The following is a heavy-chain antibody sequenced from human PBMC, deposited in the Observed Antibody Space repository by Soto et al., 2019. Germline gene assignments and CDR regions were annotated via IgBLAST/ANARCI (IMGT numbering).Heavy chain of an antibody. D-gene: IGHD1-1*01. J-gene: IGHJ6*01. CDR3: AKDVDAGTPYYYVMGV. CDR1: GFTFDDYA. CDR2: ISWNSGSI. V-gene: IGHV3-9*01. Sequence: EVQLVESGGGLVQPGRSLRLSCVVSGFTFDDYAMHWVRQPPGKCLEWVSGISWNSGSIGYADSVKGRLTISRDNAKNAMYLQMNSLRAEDTDLYYCAKDVDAGTPYYYVMGVWGQGTTVTVCS.